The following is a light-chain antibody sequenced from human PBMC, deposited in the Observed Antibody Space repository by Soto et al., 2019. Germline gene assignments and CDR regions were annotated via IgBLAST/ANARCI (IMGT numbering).Light chain of an antibody. CDR1: ETISTF. J-gene: IGKJ5*01. V-gene: IGKV1-39*01. CDR2: AAS. Sequence: DIQMTQAPSSLSASVGDRVTMTCRASETISTFLNWYQHKPGKAPKLLIYAASRLQSGVPSRFSGSGSGTDFTLTINGLQPEDCASYYGQQSYSTSPITGGQGTRLEI. CDR3: QQSYSTSPIT.